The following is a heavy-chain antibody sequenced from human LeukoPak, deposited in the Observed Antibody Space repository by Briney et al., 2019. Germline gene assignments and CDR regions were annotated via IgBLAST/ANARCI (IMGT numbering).Heavy chain of an antibody. J-gene: IGHJ4*02. V-gene: IGHV3-30*02. D-gene: IGHD2-2*01. Sequence: PGESLRLSCAASGFTFSSYGMHWVRQAPGKGLEWVAFIRYDGSNKYYADSVKGRFTISRDNSKNTLYLQMNSLRAEDTAVYYCAKGPDCSSTSCYSLLGGYYFDYWGQGTLVTVSS. CDR1: GFTFSSYG. CDR3: AKGPDCSSTSCYSLLGGYYFDY. CDR2: IRYDGSNK.